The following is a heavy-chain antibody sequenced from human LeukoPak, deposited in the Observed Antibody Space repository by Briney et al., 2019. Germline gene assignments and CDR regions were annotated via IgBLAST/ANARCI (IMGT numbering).Heavy chain of an antibody. CDR2: IRQDASAV. D-gene: IGHD3-22*01. CDR1: GFTFSNYY. CDR3: ARWIHDSAAWRLDY. Sequence: GGSLRLSCAASGFTFSNYYMSWVRQAPGKGLEWVANIRQDASAVFQVDSLKGRFTVSRDNTKDSLYLQMSSLRVEDTAVYYCARWIHDSAAWRLDYWGRGALVTVSS. J-gene: IGHJ4*02. V-gene: IGHV3-7*04.